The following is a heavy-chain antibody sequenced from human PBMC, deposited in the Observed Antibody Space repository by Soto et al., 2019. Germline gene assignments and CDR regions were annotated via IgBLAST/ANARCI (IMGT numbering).Heavy chain of an antibody. J-gene: IGHJ4*02. CDR3: AITGYNGPFDY. V-gene: IGHV5-51*01. CDR1: GYSLSTYW. CDR2: IFPADSDT. D-gene: IGHD5-12*01. Sequence: GESLKISCKGSGYSLSTYWIAWVRQLPGRGLEWMGTIFPADSDTRYSPSFQGQVTISADKSISTAYLQWSSLKASDIAMYYCAITGYNGPFDYWGQGTLVTVSS.